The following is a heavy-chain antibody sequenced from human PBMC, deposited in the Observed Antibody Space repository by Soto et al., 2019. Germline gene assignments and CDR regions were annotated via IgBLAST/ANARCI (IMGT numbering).Heavy chain of an antibody. CDR2: IGTAGDT. D-gene: IGHD6-19*01. V-gene: IGHV3-13*01. CDR3: ARGERSWQWLRRGLSFPDY. Sequence: GGSLRLSCAASGFTFSSYDMHWVRQATGKGLEWVSAIGTAGDTYYPGSVKGRFTISRENAKNSLYLQMNSLRAEDTAVYYCARGERSWQWLRRGLSFPDYWGQGTLVTVSS. CDR1: GFTFSSYD. J-gene: IGHJ4*02.